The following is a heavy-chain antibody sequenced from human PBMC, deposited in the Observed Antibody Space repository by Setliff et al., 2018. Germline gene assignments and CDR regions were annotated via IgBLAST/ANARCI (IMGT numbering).Heavy chain of an antibody. V-gene: IGHV3-21*01. J-gene: IGHJ3*02. CDR1: GFTFSSYS. Sequence: GGSLRLSCAASGFTFSSYSMNWVRQAPGKGLEWVSSISSSSSYIYYADSVKGRFTISRDNAKNSLYPQMNSLRAEDTAVYYCARDRGRQLGYTGDAFDIWGQGTMVTVSS. D-gene: IGHD5-18*01. CDR3: ARDRGRQLGYTGDAFDI. CDR2: ISSSSSYI.